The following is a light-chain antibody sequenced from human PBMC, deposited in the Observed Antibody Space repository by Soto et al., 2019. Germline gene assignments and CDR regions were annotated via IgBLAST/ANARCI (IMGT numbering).Light chain of an antibody. CDR2: KAS. J-gene: IGKJ1*01. CDR3: QKYNSFIWK. Sequence: DIQMTQSPSSLSGSVGDRVTITFRASQTISSWLAWYQQKPGKAPKLLISKASNLDSGVPSRFSGSGSGTEFNLTISSLQPEDFATDYGQKYNSFIWKCGQGTKGAI. CDR1: QTISSW. V-gene: IGKV1-5*03.